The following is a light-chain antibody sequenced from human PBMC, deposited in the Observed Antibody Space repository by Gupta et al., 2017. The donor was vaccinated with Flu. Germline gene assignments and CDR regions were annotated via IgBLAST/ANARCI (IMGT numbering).Light chain of an antibody. CDR1: QGISTY. CDR2: GAT. J-gene: IGKJ4*01. V-gene: IGKV1-9*01. Sequence: DRVTITCRASQGISTYLAWYQQKPGRAPKLLIYGATTLQGGVPSRFSGSGSATEFTLTISSLQPEDFATYYCQQLNSFPALTFGGGTKVEIK. CDR3: QQLNSFPALT.